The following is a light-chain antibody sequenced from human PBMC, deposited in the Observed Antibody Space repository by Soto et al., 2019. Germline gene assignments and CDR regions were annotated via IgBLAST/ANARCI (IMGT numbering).Light chain of an antibody. V-gene: IGLV2-11*01. Sequence: QSALTQPRSVSGSPLQSVTISCTGTSSDVGGYNYVSWYQQHPGKAPKLMIYDVSKRPSGVPDRFSGSKSGNTASLTISGLQAEDEADYYCCSYAGSYTFVFGTG. J-gene: IGLJ1*01. CDR2: DVS. CDR1: SSDVGGYNY. CDR3: CSYAGSYTFV.